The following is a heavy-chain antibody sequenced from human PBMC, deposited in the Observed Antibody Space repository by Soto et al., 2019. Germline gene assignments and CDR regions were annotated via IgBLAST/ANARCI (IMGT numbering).Heavy chain of an antibody. CDR3: AKARGSRFLYYMDV. Sequence: GGSLRLSCAASGVTFSSYAMSWVRQAPGKGLEWVSAISGSGGSTYYADSVKGRFTISRDNSKNTLYLQMNSLRAEDTAVYYCAKARGSRFLYYMDVWGKGTTVTVSS. J-gene: IGHJ6*03. CDR2: ISGSGGST. V-gene: IGHV3-23*01. CDR1: GVTFSSYA. D-gene: IGHD3-3*01.